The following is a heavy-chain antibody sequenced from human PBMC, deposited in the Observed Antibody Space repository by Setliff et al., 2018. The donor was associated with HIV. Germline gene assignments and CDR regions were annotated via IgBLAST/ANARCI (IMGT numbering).Heavy chain of an antibody. Sequence: HPGGSLRLSCSASGFTFSGSALHWVRQASGKGLEWVGRIKTKPNSYATAHAESVKGRFTISRDDSQNTAYLQMNSLRTEDTAVYFCAVSPDGDYATTECANWFDPWGQGTQVTVSS. D-gene: IGHD4-17*01. CDR2: IKTKPNSYAT. CDR1: GFTFSGSA. CDR3: AVSPDGDYATTECANWFDP. J-gene: IGHJ5*02. V-gene: IGHV3-73*01.